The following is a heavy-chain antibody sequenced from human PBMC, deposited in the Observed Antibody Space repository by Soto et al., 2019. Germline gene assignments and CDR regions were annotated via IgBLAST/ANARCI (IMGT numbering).Heavy chain of an antibody. J-gene: IGHJ4*02. CDR1: GFTFSSYG. Sequence: PGGSRRRSWAASGFTFSSYGMSWGRQAPGKGLEWVSAISGSGGSTYYADSVKGRFTISRDNSKNTLYLQMNSLRAEDTAVYYCAKNEEIEMATITNYWGQGTLVTVSS. CDR2: ISGSGGST. D-gene: IGHD5-12*01. V-gene: IGHV3-23*01. CDR3: AKNEEIEMATITNY.